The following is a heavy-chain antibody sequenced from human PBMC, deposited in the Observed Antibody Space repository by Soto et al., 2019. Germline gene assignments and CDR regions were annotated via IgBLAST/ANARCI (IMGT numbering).Heavy chain of an antibody. CDR2: INPSSGGT. CDR1: GYTFTGYY. J-gene: IGHJ4*02. Sequence: ASVKVSCKASGYTFTGYYMHWVRQAPGQGLEWMGWINPSSGGTNYAQKFQGWVTMTRDTSISTAYMELSRLRSDDTAVYYCALGPHSSGWYYFDYWGQGTLVTVSS. V-gene: IGHV1-2*04. CDR3: ALGPHSSGWYYFDY. D-gene: IGHD6-19*01.